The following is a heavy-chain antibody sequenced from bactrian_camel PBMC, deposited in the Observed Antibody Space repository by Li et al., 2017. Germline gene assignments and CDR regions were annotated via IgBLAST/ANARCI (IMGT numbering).Heavy chain of an antibody. D-gene: IGHD5*01. CDR2: IDTYGLP. Sequence: QLVESGGGLVQPGRSLRLSCAASGYTISRVFMGWSRQAPGKEREWVANIDTYGLPTYAESVKGRFTISEDNAKNILSLQMNSLKPEDTGVYWCVRNRGGGNEAWGQGTQVTVS. CDR3: VRNRGGGNEA. CDR1: GYTISRVF. V-gene: IGHV3S53*01. J-gene: IGHJ6*01.